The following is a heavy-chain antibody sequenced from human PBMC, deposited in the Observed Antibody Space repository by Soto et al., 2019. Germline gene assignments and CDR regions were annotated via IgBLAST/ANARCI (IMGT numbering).Heavy chain of an antibody. J-gene: IGHJ5*02. CDR3: ARETLTHRGWFDP. CDR1: GFTFSSYA. CDR2: ISYDGSNK. D-gene: IGHD3-10*01. Sequence: ESGGGVVQPGRSLRLSCAASGFTFSSYAMHWVRQAPGKGLEWVAVISYDGSNKYYADSVKGRFTISRDNSKNTLYLQMNSLRAEDTAVYYCARETLTHRGWFDPWGQGTLVTVSS. V-gene: IGHV3-30-3*01.